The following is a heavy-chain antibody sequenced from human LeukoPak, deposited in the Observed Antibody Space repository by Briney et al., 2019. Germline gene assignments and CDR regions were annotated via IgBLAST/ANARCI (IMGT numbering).Heavy chain of an antibody. CDR3: AKDITGRASFDY. D-gene: IGHD1-20*01. Sequence: GGSLRLSCAASGFTFSSYAMSWVRQAPGKGPEWVSAISGSGGSTYYADSVKGRFTISRDNSKNTPYLQMNSLRAEDRAVYYCAKDITGRASFDYWGQGTLVTVSS. J-gene: IGHJ4*02. CDR1: GFTFSSYA. CDR2: ISGSGGST. V-gene: IGHV3-23*01.